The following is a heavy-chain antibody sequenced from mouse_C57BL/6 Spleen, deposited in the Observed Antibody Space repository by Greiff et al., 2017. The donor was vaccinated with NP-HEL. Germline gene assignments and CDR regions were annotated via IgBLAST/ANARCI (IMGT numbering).Heavy chain of an antibody. CDR3: ILRKEYFDV. CDR1: GYTFTSYG. V-gene: IGHV1-81*01. D-gene: IGHD1-1*01. CDR2: IYPRSGNT. Sequence: QVQLQQSGAELARPGASVKLSCKASGYTFTSYGISWVKQRTGQGLEWIGEIYPRSGNTYYNEKFKGKATLTADKSSSTAYMELRSLTSEDSAVYFCILRKEYFDVWGTGTTVTVSS. J-gene: IGHJ1*03.